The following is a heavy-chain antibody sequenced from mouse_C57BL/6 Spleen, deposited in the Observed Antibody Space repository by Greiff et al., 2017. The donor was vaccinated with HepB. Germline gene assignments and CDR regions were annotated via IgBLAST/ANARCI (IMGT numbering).Heavy chain of an antibody. V-gene: IGHV5-4*01. CDR1: GFTFSSYA. CDR2: ISDGGSYT. Sequence: EVQLQESGGGLVKPGGSLKLSCAASGFTFSSYAMSWVRQTPEKRLEWVATISDGGSYTYYPDNVKGRFTISRDNAKNNLYLQMSHLKSEDTAMYYCARDRYDYLSYWYFDVWGTGTTVTVSS. CDR3: ARDRYDYLSYWYFDV. J-gene: IGHJ1*03. D-gene: IGHD2-4*01.